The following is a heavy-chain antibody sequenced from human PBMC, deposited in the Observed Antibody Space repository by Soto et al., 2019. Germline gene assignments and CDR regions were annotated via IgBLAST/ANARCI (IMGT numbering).Heavy chain of an antibody. V-gene: IGHV4-59*01. Sequence: QVQLQESGPGLVKPSETLSLTCTVSGGSISSYYWSWIRQPPGKGLEWIGYIYYSGSTNYNPSLKSRVPILVATSKDQFALNLSSVTAADMAVYYCARAWGEAFDSWGQGTLVTVSS. CDR2: IYYSGST. CDR1: GGSISSYY. D-gene: IGHD3-16*01. CDR3: ARAWGEAFDS. J-gene: IGHJ4*02.